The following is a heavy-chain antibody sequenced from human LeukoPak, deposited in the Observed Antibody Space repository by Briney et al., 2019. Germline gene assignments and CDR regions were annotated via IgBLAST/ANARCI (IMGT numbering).Heavy chain of an antibody. CDR1: GYTSTSYY. Sequence: GASVKVSCKASGYTSTSYYMHWVRQAPGQGLEWMGIINPSGGSTSYAQKFQGRVTMTRDTSTSTVYMEPSSLRSEDTAVYYCARDSGAAKGYYYYYMDVWGKGTTVTVSS. CDR3: ARDSGAAKGYYYYYMDV. CDR2: INPSGGST. J-gene: IGHJ6*03. D-gene: IGHD3-10*01. V-gene: IGHV1-46*01.